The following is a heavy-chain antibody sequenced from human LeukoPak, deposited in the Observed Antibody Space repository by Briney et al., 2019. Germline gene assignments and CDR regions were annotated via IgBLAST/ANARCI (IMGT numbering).Heavy chain of an antibody. CDR3: ARERYAGYYFDY. Sequence: GGSLRLSCAASGFTFSSYAMHWVRQAPGKGLEWVAVISYDGSNKYYADSVKGRFTISRDNSKNTLYLQMNSLRAEDTAVYYCARERYAGYYFDYWGQGTLVTVSS. D-gene: IGHD1-1*01. J-gene: IGHJ4*02. V-gene: IGHV3-30-3*01. CDR2: ISYDGSNK. CDR1: GFTFSSYA.